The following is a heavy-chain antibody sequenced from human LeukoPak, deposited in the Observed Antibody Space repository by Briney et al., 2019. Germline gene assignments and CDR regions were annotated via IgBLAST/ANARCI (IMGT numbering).Heavy chain of an antibody. D-gene: IGHD6-19*01. Sequence: SETLSLTCTVSGGSISSSSYYWGWIRQPPGKGLEWIGSIYYSGSTYYNPSLKSRVTISVDTSKNQLSLKLSSVTAADTAVYYCARSGGSSGWYYFDYWGQGTLVTVSS. CDR2: IYYSGST. CDR1: GGSISSSSYY. V-gene: IGHV4-39*01. J-gene: IGHJ4*02. CDR3: ARSGGSSGWYYFDY.